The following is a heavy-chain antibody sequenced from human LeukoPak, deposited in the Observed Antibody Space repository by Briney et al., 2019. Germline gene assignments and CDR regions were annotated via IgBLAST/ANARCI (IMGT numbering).Heavy chain of an antibody. CDR2: ISSGGVT. Sequence: GGSLRLSCAASGFTFNSYAMSWVRQAPGKGLESISAISSGGVTHYADSVKGRFTVSRDNSKNTLYLHMNGLRAEDTAVYYCAKGHHDYGDSTYYYYYGLDVWGQGTTVTVSS. D-gene: IGHD4-17*01. V-gene: IGHV3-23*01. CDR1: GFTFNSYA. CDR3: AKGHHDYGDSTYYYYYGLDV. J-gene: IGHJ6*02.